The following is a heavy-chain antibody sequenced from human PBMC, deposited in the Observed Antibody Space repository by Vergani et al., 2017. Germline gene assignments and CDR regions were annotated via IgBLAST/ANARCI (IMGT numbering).Heavy chain of an antibody. CDR2: IQFDGSNQ. CDR1: GFTLSNYD. J-gene: IGHJ4*02. V-gene: IGHV3-30*02. Sequence: QVQLVESGGGVVQRGGSLRLSCATSGFTLSNYDMHWIRQGPGKGLEFVAFIQFDGSNQYYADPVNGRFTLSRDFSKNTLYLQMNSLRTDDTATYYCAKHFRGWGIDYWGQGTQVIVSS. CDR3: AKHFRGWGIDY. D-gene: IGHD3-16*01.